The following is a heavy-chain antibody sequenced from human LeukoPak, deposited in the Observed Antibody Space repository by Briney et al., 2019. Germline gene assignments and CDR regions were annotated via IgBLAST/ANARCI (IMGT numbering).Heavy chain of an antibody. J-gene: IGHJ4*02. CDR1: GFTVSSNY. V-gene: IGHV3-53*01. CDR3: ASSLSGSSREY. CDR2: IYSGGST. Sequence: SGGSLRLSCAASGFTVSSNYMSWVRQAPGKGLEWVSVIYSGGSTYYADSVKGRFTISRDNSKNTLYLQMNSLRAEDTAVYYCASSLSGSSREYWGQGTLVTVSS. D-gene: IGHD1-26*01.